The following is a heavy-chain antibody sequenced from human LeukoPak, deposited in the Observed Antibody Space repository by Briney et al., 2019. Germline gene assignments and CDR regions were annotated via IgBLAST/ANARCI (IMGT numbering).Heavy chain of an antibody. CDR1: GYTFTSYW. D-gene: IGHD2-2*01. CDR2: IYPGDSDT. CDR3: ALHATYNWFDP. Sequence: ASVKVSCKASGYTFTSYWIGWVRQMPGKGLEWMGIIYPGDSDTRYSPSFQGQVTISADKSISTAYLQWSSLKASDTAMYYCALHATYNWFDPWGQGTLVTVSS. V-gene: IGHV5-51*01. J-gene: IGHJ5*02.